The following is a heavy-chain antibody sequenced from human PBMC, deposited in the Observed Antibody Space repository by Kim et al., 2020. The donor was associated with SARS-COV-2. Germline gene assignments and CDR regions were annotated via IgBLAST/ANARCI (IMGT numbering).Heavy chain of an antibody. Sequence: GGSLRLSCAASGFTFSDYYMSWIRQAPGKGLEWVSYISSSSSYTNYADSVKGRFTISRDNAKNSLYLQMNSLRAEDTAVYYCARDATSGWYGSGSWYFDLWGRGTLVTVSS. CDR2: ISSSSSYT. CDR1: GFTFSDYY. CDR3: ARDATSGWYGSGSWYFDL. D-gene: IGHD6-19*01. V-gene: IGHV3-11*06. J-gene: IGHJ2*01.